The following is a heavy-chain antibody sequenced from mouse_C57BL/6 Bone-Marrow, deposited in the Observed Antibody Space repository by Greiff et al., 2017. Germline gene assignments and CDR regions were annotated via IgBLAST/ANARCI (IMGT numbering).Heavy chain of an antibody. CDR1: GYTFTSYW. CDR3: AREGVGAYYYAMDY. Sequence: QVQLQQPGAELVKPGASVKLSCKASGYTFTSYWMQWVKQRPGQGLEWIVEIYPSASYTNYTQKFKGKATLTADTSSSTAYMQLSSLTSEDSAVYYCAREGVGAYYYAMDYWGQGTSVTVSS. V-gene: IGHV1-50*01. CDR2: IYPSASYT. D-gene: IGHD1-1*02. J-gene: IGHJ4*01.